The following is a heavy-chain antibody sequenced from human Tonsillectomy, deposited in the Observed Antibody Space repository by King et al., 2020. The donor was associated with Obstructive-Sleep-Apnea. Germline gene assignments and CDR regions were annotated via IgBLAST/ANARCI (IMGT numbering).Heavy chain of an antibody. CDR3: ARTPPEYCSSTSCYAETFDY. V-gene: IGHV4-34*01. J-gene: IGHJ4*02. D-gene: IGHD2-2*01. CDR2: INHSGST. Sequence: QVQLQQWGAGLLKPSEPLSLTCAVYGGSFSGYYWSWIRQPPGKGLEWIGEINHSGSTNYNPSLKSRVTISVDTSKNQFSLKLSSVTAADTAVYYCARTPPEYCSSTSCYAETFDYWGQGTLVTVSS. CDR1: GGSFSGYY.